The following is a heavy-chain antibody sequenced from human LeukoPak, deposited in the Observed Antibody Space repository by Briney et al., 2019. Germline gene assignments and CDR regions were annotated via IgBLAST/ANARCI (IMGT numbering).Heavy chain of an antibody. CDR2: IYHSGNT. CDR1: GYSISSGYY. CDR3: ARDGNAL. V-gene: IGHV4-38-2*02. Sequence: SETLSLTCTVSGYSISSGYYWGWIRQPPGKGLEWIANIYHSGNTYYNPSLKSRVTISIDTSKNQFSLKLRSVTAADTAVYYCARDGNALWGQGTLVTVSS. J-gene: IGHJ4*02. D-gene: IGHD1-1*01.